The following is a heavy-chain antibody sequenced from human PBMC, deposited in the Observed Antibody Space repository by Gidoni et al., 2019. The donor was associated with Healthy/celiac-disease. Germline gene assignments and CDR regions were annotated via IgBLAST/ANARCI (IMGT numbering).Heavy chain of an antibody. V-gene: IGHV3-30*18. CDR1: GFSFSSSC. CDR3: AKDATATEGVFDY. D-gene: IGHD2-15*01. CDR2: ISYDGSNK. J-gene: IGHJ4*02. Sequence: QVQLVASGGGVVQPGRSLRLSSAPSGFSFSSSCMHWVRQAPGKGLEWVVVISYDGSNKYYADSVKGRFTISRDNSKNTLYLQMNSLRAEDTAVYYCAKDATATEGVFDYWGQGTLVTVSS.